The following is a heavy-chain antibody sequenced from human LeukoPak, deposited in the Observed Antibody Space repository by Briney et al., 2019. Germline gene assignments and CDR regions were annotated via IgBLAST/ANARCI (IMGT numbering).Heavy chain of an antibody. J-gene: IGHJ4*02. CDR2: IFSRSESI. CDR1: GFTFGAYT. CDR3: VKGGAVLLSEFDY. V-gene: IGHV3-21*04. Sequence: PGGSLRLSCAASGFTFGAYTINWVRQAPGKGLEWVSCIFSRSESILYADSVKGRFTISRDNAKNSLYLQMNSLRAEDTAVYYCVKGGAVLLSEFDYWGQGTLVTVSS. D-gene: IGHD3-10*01.